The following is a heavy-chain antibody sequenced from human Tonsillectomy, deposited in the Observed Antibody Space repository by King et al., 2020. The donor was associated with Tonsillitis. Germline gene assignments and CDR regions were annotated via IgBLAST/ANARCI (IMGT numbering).Heavy chain of an antibody. J-gene: IGHJ4*02. CDR3: AKAKISGSAYDS. V-gene: IGHV3-23*04. CDR1: GFTFGDYT. CDR2: INPNGGRT. D-gene: IGHD3-10*01. Sequence: VQLVESGGGLVQPGGSLRLSCAASGFTFGDYTMGWVRQAPGKGLEWVSDINPNGGRTYYADSVSGRFTISRDNSKNTLYLQMNSLRAEDTALYYCAKAKISGSAYDSWGQGTLVTVSS.